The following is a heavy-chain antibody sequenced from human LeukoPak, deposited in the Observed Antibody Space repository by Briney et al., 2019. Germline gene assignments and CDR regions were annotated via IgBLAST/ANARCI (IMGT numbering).Heavy chain of an antibody. D-gene: IGHD3-10*01. Sequence: GGSLRLSCAASGFTFSSYWMSWVRQAPGKGLEWVAFISYDGGKRFFGESVKGRFTIARDNSENTVSLQMNTLKTEDTAVYYCAKGLRWFGDFYFNFFDYWGQGILVTVSS. V-gene: IGHV3-30*18. CDR1: GFTFSSYW. CDR2: ISYDGGKR. CDR3: AKGLRWFGDFYFNFFDY. J-gene: IGHJ4*02.